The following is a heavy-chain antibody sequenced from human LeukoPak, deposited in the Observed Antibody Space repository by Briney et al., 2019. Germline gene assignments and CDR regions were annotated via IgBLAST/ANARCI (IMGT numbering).Heavy chain of an antibody. CDR3: ATGRSGYFDS. CDR2: IKSKTDGGIK. J-gene: IGHJ4*02. V-gene: IGHV3-15*01. CDR1: GLTLSNAW. Sequence: GGSLRLSCAASGLTLSNAWMTWVRQAPGKGLEWVARIKSKTDGGIKDYPAPVKGTFTISRDDSENTVYLQMNSLKIEDTAVYYCATGRSGYFDSWGQGTLVFVSS.